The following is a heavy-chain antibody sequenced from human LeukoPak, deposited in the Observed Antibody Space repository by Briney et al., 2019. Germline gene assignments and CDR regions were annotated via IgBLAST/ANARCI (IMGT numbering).Heavy chain of an antibody. CDR3: ARHYDFWSAYNY. V-gene: IGHV4-4*02. D-gene: IGHD3-3*01. Sequence: PSGTLSLTCAVSDGSINSNYWWTWVRPSPGKGLEWIGEIYHTGSVNYNLSLESRVTISRDRSKNQFSLMLRSVTAADTAVYYCARHYDFWSAYNYWGQGILVTVSS. CDR2: IYHTGSV. J-gene: IGHJ4*02. CDR1: DGSINSNYW.